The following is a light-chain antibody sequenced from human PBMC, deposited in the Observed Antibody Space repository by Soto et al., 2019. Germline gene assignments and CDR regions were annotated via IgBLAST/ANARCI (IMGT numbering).Light chain of an antibody. Sequence: QSALTQPASVSGSPGQSITISCTGSSSDIGRYNFVSWYQQYPGKAPKVIIYEVINRPSGVSNRFSGSKSGNTASLTISGLQAEDEADYYCSSYTTGNTKFGGGTKLTVL. CDR2: EVI. V-gene: IGLV2-14*01. J-gene: IGLJ3*02. CDR3: SSYTTGNTK. CDR1: SSDIGRYNF.